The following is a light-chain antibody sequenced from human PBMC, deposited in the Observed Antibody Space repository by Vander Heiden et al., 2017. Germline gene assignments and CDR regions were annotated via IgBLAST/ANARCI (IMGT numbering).Light chain of an antibody. CDR3: QQRRSWPLT. Sequence: EIVLTQSPATLSLSPGARATLSCRASQTVDSYLAWYQQRPGQAPRLLVYDASNRATGIPTRFSGSGSGTDFTLTISSLEPGDFAIYYCQQRRSWPLTFGGGTKVEI. V-gene: IGKV3-11*01. J-gene: IGKJ4*01. CDR1: QTVDSY. CDR2: DAS.